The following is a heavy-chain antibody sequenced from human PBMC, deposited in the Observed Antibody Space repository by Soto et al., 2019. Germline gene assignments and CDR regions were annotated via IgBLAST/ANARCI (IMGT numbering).Heavy chain of an antibody. J-gene: IGHJ4*02. CDR2: TYYSGST. V-gene: IGHV4-30-4*01. CDR3: ATESSGSSPLHFDH. CDR1: GNPSSSGVNS. D-gene: IGHD3-22*01. Sequence: QVQLQESGPGLVKPSQTLSLTSPSSGNPSSSGVNSWSWIRRPPGKALEWIGYTYYSGSTYYNPSLKSRLTMSLDKSKNQFSLKLSSVTAADTALYYCATESSGSSPLHFDHWGQGTLVTVSS.